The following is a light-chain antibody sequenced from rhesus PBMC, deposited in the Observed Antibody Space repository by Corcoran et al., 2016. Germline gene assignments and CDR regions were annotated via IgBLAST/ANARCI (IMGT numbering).Light chain of an antibody. J-gene: IGKJ4*01. CDR2: DAS. V-gene: IGKV3-35*01. Sequence: EIVLTQSPATLSLSPGERATLSCRASQSVSSSLAWYQQKPGQAPRLLIYDASSRAPGIPDRFGGSGSGTDFTLTISSLEPEDVGVYYCQQYSNWPLTFGGGTKVELK. CDR3: QQYSNWPLT. CDR1: QSVSSS.